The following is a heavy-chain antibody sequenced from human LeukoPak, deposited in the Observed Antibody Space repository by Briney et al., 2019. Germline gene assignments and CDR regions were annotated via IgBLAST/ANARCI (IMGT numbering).Heavy chain of an antibody. J-gene: IGHJ4*02. V-gene: IGHV1-2*02. D-gene: IGHD4-17*01. CDR2: INPNSGGT. Sequence: ASAKVSCQASGYTFTSYHMHWVRQAPGQGLEWMGWINPNSGGTNYAQKFQGRVTMTRDTSISTAYMELSRLRSDDTAVYYCARELTLVGDGDYEDYWGQGTLVTVSS. CDR3: ARELTLVGDGDYEDY. CDR1: GYTFTSYH.